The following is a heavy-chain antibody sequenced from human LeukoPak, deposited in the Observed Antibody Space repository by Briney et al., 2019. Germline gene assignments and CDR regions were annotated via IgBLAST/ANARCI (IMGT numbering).Heavy chain of an antibody. Sequence: PGGSLRLSCAASGFTFSSYSMNWVRQAPGKGLEGVSYISSSSTIYYADSVKGRFTISRDNAKNSLYLQMNSLRAEDTAVYYCARVGDGYNVGFDYWGQGTLVTVSS. J-gene: IGHJ4*02. CDR3: ARVGDGYNVGFDY. CDR2: ISSSSTI. V-gene: IGHV3-48*01. CDR1: GFTFSSYS. D-gene: IGHD5-24*01.